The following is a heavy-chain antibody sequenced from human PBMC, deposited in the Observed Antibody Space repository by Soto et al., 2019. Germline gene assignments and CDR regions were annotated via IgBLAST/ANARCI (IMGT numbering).Heavy chain of an antibody. CDR2: IIPIFGTA. D-gene: IGHD1-26*01. V-gene: IGHV1-69*13. CDR3: ARGYSGSYSYYGMDV. Sequence: SVKVSCKASGGPFSNDIITWVRQAPGQGLEWMGGIIPIFGTANYAQKFQGRVTITADESTSTAYMELSSLRSEDTAVYYCARGYSGSYSYYGMDVWGQGTTVTVSS. CDR1: GGPFSNDI. J-gene: IGHJ6*02.